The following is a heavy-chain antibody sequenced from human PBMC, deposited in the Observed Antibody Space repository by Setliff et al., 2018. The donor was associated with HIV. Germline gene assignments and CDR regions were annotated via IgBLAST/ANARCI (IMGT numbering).Heavy chain of an antibody. Sequence: PSETLSLTCSVSGDSISSGSYFWGWIRQTPGKGLEWIGNLYYTGFAYYNPSLKRRVTIYLDKSKTHFFLNLTSVTDADTAVYFCAREGRGAPAMATTRIDSWGQGKLVTVSS. D-gene: IGHD1-1*01. V-gene: IGHV4-39*02. J-gene: IGHJ4*02. CDR1: GDSISSGSYF. CDR2: LYYTGFA. CDR3: AREGRGAPAMATTRIDS.